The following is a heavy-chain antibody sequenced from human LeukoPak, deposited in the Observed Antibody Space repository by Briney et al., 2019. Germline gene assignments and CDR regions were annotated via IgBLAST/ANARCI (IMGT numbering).Heavy chain of an antibody. J-gene: IGHJ3*02. CDR3: AKEGSGYTYGYNGALDI. Sequence: GGSLRLSCAASGFIVSTNYMSWVRQAPGKGLEWVSVIYDHGATKYADSVKGRFTISRDISKNTVYLQMNRLTAEDSAVYYCAKEGSGYTYGYNGALDIWGQGTMVTVSS. V-gene: IGHV3-53*01. CDR1: GFIVSTNY. CDR2: IYDHGAT. D-gene: IGHD5-18*01.